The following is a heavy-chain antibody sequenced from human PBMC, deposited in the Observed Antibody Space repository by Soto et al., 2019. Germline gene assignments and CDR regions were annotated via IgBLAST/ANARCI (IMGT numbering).Heavy chain of an antibody. V-gene: IGHV4-30-2*01. CDR3: ARGTIFGVVDFDY. CDR2: IYHSGST. J-gene: IGHJ4*02. D-gene: IGHD3-3*01. CDR1: GGSVSSGSYY. Sequence: SETLSLTCTVSGGSVSSGSYYWSWIRQPPGKGLEWIGYIYHSGSTYYNPSLKSRVTISVDRSKNQFSLKLSSVTAADTAVYYCARGTIFGVVDFDYWGQGTLVTVSS.